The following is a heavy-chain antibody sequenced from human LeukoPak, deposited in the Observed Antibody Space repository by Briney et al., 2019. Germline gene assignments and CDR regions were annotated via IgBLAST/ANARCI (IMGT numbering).Heavy chain of an antibody. V-gene: IGHV1-18*01. D-gene: IGHD1-26*01. Sequence: AAVNVSCNASGYTFTSYGNSLVRQAHGQGLELMGWISTYNDNTNYAKKLQGRITMTTDTSTSTAYMELRSLRFDDTAVYYCARDQVGATMDYGGQGTLVTVS. CDR2: ISTYNDNT. J-gene: IGHJ4*02. CDR3: ARDQVGATMDY. CDR1: GYTFTSYG.